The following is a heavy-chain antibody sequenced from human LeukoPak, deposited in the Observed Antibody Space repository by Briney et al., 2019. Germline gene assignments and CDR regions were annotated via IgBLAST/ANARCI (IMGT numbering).Heavy chain of an antibody. V-gene: IGHV3-74*01. Sequence: PGGSLRLSCAASGFTFSSYWMQWVRQAPGEGLVWVSRISTDGRITDYADSVKGRFTISRDNAKNSLYLQMNSLRAEDTAVYYCARMRVRYYYDSSGYYFEDYWGQGTLVTVSS. D-gene: IGHD3-22*01. CDR3: ARMRVRYYYDSSGYYFEDY. CDR2: ISTDGRIT. CDR1: GFTFSSYW. J-gene: IGHJ4*02.